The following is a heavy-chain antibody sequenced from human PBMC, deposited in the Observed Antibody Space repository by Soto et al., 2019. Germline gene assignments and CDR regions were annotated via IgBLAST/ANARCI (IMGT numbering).Heavy chain of an antibody. J-gene: IGHJ4*02. CDR1: GYTFTSFA. Sequence: QVQLVQSGAEEKKPGASVKVSCKAPGYTFTSFAMLWGRKAPGQRLEGMGWINAGNGNTKYSQKFQGRVTITRDTSASTAYMELSSLRSEDTAVYYCARGITLPTPLDYWGQGTLVTVSS. V-gene: IGHV1-3*05. CDR2: INAGNGNT. D-gene: IGHD1-20*01. CDR3: ARGITLPTPLDY.